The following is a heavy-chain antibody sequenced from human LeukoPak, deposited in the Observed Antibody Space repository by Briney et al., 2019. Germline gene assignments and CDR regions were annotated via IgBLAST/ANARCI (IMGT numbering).Heavy chain of an antibody. CDR3: AKSTEYSGWSPFDY. V-gene: IGHV3-30*18. D-gene: IGHD6-19*01. Sequence: GGSLRLSCAASGFTFSSYAMSWVRQAPGKGLEWVAVISYDGSNKYYADSVKGRFTISRDNSKNTLYLQMNSLRPEDTAVYYCAKSTEYSGWSPFDYWGQGTLVTVSS. J-gene: IGHJ4*02. CDR2: ISYDGSNK. CDR1: GFTFSSYA.